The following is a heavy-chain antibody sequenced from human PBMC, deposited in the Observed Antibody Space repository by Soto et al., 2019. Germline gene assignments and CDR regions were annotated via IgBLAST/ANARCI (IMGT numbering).Heavy chain of an antibody. D-gene: IGHD2-2*02. Sequence: SETLSLTCAVYGGSFSGYYWSWIRQPPGKGLEWIGEINHSGSTNYNPSLKSRVTISVDTSKNQFSLKLSSVTAADTAVYYCARPLGYCSSTSCYTGYYGMDVWGQGTTVTVSS. J-gene: IGHJ6*02. CDR2: INHSGST. V-gene: IGHV4-34*01. CDR3: ARPLGYCSSTSCYTGYYGMDV. CDR1: GGSFSGYY.